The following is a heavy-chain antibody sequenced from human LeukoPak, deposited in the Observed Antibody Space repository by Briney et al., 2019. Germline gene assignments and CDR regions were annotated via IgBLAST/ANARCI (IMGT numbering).Heavy chain of an antibody. Sequence: GGSLRLSCAASGFTFTSYTMNWVRQSTGKGLEWVSSITGSGNIINYADSVKGRFTISRDNSKNSLYLQLNSLTAEDTAFYYCANSYTDTWFYFDHWGQGTLVTVSS. D-gene: IGHD2-2*02. CDR3: ANSYTDTWFYFDH. CDR2: ITGSGNII. V-gene: IGHV3-21*01. J-gene: IGHJ4*02. CDR1: GFTFTSYT.